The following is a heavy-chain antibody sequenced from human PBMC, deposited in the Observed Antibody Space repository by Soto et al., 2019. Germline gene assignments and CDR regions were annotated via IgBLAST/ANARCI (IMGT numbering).Heavy chain of an antibody. CDR2: ISGRGHRT. J-gene: IGHJ4*02. CDR3: AKDVFADSKPFDY. D-gene: IGHD2-21*01. V-gene: IGHV3-23*01. Sequence: EEQLLESGGGLVQPGGSLSLSCAVSGFTFRHYGMSWDRQAPGQGLEWVSAISGRGHRTYYADSVKGRFTISRDNSKNTLYLQMNTLRAEDTATYYCAKDVFADSKPFDYWGQGTLVTVSS. CDR1: GFTFRHYG.